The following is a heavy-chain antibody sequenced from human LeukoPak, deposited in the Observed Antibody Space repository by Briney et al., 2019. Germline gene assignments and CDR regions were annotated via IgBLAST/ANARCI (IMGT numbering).Heavy chain of an antibody. J-gene: IGHJ3*02. Sequence: GGSLRLSCAATGFTSITPWMYWVRQAPGKGLVWVSLINIDGSTTSYADSVKGRFTISRENAKNSLYLQMNSLRAGDTAVYYCARGPGDSSGYPAPNDAFDIWGQGTMVTVSS. V-gene: IGHV3-74*01. CDR2: INIDGSTT. CDR1: GFTSITPW. CDR3: ARGPGDSSGYPAPNDAFDI. D-gene: IGHD3-22*01.